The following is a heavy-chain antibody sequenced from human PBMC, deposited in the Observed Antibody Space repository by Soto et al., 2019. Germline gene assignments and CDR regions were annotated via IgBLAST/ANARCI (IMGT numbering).Heavy chain of an antibody. V-gene: IGHV4-31*03. CDR2: IYYNGST. Sequence: QVQLQESGPGLVKPSQTLSLTCTVSGGSISIGGYFWSWIRQYPGKGLEWIGHIYYNGSTYYNPSLKSRVTISIDTSKNQFSLRLTSVTAADTAVYYCATGEYFGSEIYFYYYGMDVWGQGTTVTVSS. D-gene: IGHD3-10*01. CDR1: GGSISIGGYF. CDR3: ATGEYFGSEIYFYYYGMDV. J-gene: IGHJ6*02.